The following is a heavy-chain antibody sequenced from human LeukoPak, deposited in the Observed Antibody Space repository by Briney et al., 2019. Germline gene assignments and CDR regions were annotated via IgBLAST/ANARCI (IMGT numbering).Heavy chain of an antibody. V-gene: IGHV4-34*01. CDR2: INHSGST. Sequence: PSGTLSLTCTVSGGSISSYYWSWIRQPPGKELEWIGEINHSGSTNYNPSLTSRVTISLDTSRNQFSLKLSSVTAADTAVYYCARLRWPRGSWFDPWGQGTLVTVSS. D-gene: IGHD4-23*01. J-gene: IGHJ5*02. CDR3: ARLRWPRGSWFDP. CDR1: GGSISSYY.